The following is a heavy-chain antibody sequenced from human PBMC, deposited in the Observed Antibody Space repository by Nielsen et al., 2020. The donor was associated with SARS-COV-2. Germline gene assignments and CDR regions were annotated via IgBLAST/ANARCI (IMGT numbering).Heavy chain of an antibody. V-gene: IGHV1-2*06. CDR2: INPNSGGT. CDR3: ARGMNGIAAAQHYYYGMDV. J-gene: IGHJ6*02. Sequence: WVRQAPGQGLEWMGRINPNSGGTNYAQKFQGRVTMTRDTSISTAYMELSRLRSDDTAMYYCARGMNGIAAAQHYYYGMDVWGQGTTVTVSS. D-gene: IGHD6-13*01.